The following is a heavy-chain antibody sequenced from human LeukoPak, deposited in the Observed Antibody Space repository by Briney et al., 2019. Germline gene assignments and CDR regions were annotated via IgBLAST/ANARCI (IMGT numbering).Heavy chain of an antibody. CDR3: ARDGSGSGWYFFDY. Sequence: GASVKVSCKTSGYTFSGYYMHWVRQAPGQGREGMGLMNPNSGATNYEQKFQGRVSLTRDMSISTAYLELTSVTSDDTAVYYCARDGSGSGWYFFDYWGQGTLVTVSS. CDR1: GYTFSGYY. CDR2: MNPNSGAT. D-gene: IGHD6-19*01. J-gene: IGHJ4*02. V-gene: IGHV1-2*02.